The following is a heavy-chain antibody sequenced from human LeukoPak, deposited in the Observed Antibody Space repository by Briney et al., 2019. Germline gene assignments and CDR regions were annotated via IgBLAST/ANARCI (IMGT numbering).Heavy chain of an antibody. CDR1: GFTFTSYS. J-gene: IGHJ5*02. V-gene: IGHV3-48*01. CDR2: ISSSSSTI. CDR3: ARGVFPDP. Sequence: GGSLRLSCAASGFTFTSYSMNWVRQAPGKGLEWVSYISSSSSTIYYADSVKGRFTISRDNAKNSLYPQMNSLRAEDTAVYYCARGVFPDPWGQGTLVTVSS.